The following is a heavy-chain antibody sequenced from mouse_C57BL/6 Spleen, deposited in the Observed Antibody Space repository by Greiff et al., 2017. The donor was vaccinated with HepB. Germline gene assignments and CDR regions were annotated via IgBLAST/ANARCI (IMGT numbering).Heavy chain of an antibody. Sequence: QVQLQQSGAELARPGASVKLSCKASGYTFTSYGISWVKQRTGQGLEWIGEIYPRSGNTYYNEKFKGKATLTADKSSSTAYMELRSLTSEDSAVYFCARSRIRDGYYDFDVWGTGTTVTVSS. D-gene: IGHD2-3*01. CDR3: ARSRIRDGYYDFDV. J-gene: IGHJ1*03. CDR2: IYPRSGNT. V-gene: IGHV1-81*01. CDR1: GYTFTSYG.